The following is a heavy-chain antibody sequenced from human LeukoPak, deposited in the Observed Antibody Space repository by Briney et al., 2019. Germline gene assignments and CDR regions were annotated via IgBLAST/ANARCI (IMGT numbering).Heavy chain of an antibody. CDR3: ATYTGSTRSFDY. Sequence: ASVKISXKVSGYTFTDYYMHWVQQAPGKGLEWIGLVDPEDGETIYAEKFQGRVTITADTSTDTAYMELSSLRSEDTAVYYCATYTGSTRSFDYWGQGTLVTVSS. CDR1: GYTFTDYY. D-gene: IGHD1-26*01. CDR2: VDPEDGET. V-gene: IGHV1-69-2*01. J-gene: IGHJ4*02.